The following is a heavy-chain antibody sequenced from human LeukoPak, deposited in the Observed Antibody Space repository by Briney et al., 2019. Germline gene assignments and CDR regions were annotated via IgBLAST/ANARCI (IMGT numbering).Heavy chain of an antibody. D-gene: IGHD3-10*01. CDR3: ARGARYYGSGTRAPFDY. V-gene: IGHV4-34*01. Sequence: SETLSLTCAVYGGSFSGYYWSWIRQPPGKGLEWIGEINHSGSTNYNPSLKSGVTISVDTSKHQFSLKLSSVTAADTAVYYCARGARYYGSGTRAPFDYWGQGTLVTVSS. CDR2: INHSGST. J-gene: IGHJ4*02. CDR1: GGSFSGYY.